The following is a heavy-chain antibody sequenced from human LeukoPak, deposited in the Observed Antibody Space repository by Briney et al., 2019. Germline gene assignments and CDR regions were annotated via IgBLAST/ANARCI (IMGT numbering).Heavy chain of an antibody. D-gene: IGHD2-2*02. Sequence: SETLSLTCAVSVGPMSSGNWWSWARQSPGKGLEWIGEIYHNGTPNYSPSLKSRVTISADTFKNRFSLKLTAVTAADTAVYYCATAPILRGEGGEHYKYGMDVWGQGTTVIVSS. CDR2: IYHNGTP. J-gene: IGHJ6*02. V-gene: IGHV4-4*02. CDR1: VGPMSSGNW. CDR3: ATAPILRGEGGEHYKYGMDV.